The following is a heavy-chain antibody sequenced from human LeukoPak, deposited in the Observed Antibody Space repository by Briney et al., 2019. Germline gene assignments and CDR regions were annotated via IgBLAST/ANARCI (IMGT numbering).Heavy chain of an antibody. D-gene: IGHD3-10*01. CDR3: ARHVGNSGSGSYLTYFDY. CDR1: GGSISSYY. CDR2: IYYSGST. J-gene: IGHJ4*02. Sequence: SETLSLTCTVSGGSISSYYWSWIRQPPGKGLEWIGHIYYSGSTHYNPSLESRVTISVDTSKNQFSLKLSSVTAADTAVYYCARHVGNSGSGSYLTYFDYWGQGTLVTVSS. V-gene: IGHV4-59*08.